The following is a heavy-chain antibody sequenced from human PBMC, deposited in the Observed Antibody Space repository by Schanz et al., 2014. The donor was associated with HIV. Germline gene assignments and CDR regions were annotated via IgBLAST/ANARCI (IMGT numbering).Heavy chain of an antibody. Sequence: EVQLEESGGGLVEPGGSLRLSCEASGFSFSSFSMNWVRQAPGKGLEWISYITNSGNRMNYADSVKGRFTTSRDNAKNSLYLQMNTLRADDTAVYYCARDKSNLGMDSWGQGTLVTVSS. CDR3: ARDKSNLGMDS. CDR1: GFSFSSFS. J-gene: IGHJ5*01. V-gene: IGHV3-21*05. CDR2: ITNSGNRM.